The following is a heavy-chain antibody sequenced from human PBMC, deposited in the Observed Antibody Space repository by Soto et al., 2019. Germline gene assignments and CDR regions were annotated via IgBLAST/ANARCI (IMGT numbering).Heavy chain of an antibody. CDR2: IWYDGSNK. J-gene: IGHJ4*02. Sequence: GGSLRLSCAASGFTFSSYGMHWVRQAPGKGLEWVAVIWYDGSNKYYADSVKGRFTISRDNSKNTLYLQMNSLRAEDTAVYYCARSTQRRYYFDYWGQGTLVTVSS. D-gene: IGHD3-16*01. V-gene: IGHV3-33*01. CDR3: ARSTQRRYYFDY. CDR1: GFTFSSYG.